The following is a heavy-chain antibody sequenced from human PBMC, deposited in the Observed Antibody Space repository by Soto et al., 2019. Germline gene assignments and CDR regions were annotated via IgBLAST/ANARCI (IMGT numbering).Heavy chain of an antibody. D-gene: IGHD3-3*01. CDR2: IYPGDSDT. CDR1: GYSFTSYW. J-gene: IGHJ5*02. V-gene: IGHV5-51*01. Sequence: GEFLKISCKGSGYSFTSYWIGWVRQMPGKGLEWMGIIYPGDSDTRYSPSFQGQVTISADKSISTAYLQWSSLKASDTAMYYCARRGVWGGVVNLFDPWGQGTLVTVSS. CDR3: ARRGVWGGVVNLFDP.